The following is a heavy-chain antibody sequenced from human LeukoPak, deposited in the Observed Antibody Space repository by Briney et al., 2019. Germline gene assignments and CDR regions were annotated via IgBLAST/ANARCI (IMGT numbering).Heavy chain of an antibody. CDR1: GFTFSDYY. D-gene: IGHD2-21*01. CDR2: ISGSGGST. V-gene: IGHV3-23*01. Sequence: PGGSLRLSCAASGFTFSDYYMSWVRQAPGKGLEWVSAISGSGGSTYYADSVKGRFTISRDNSKNTLYLQMNSLRAEDTAVYYCAKGDIVVVIAIFFDYWGQGTLVTVSS. CDR3: AKGDIVVVIAIFFDY. J-gene: IGHJ4*02.